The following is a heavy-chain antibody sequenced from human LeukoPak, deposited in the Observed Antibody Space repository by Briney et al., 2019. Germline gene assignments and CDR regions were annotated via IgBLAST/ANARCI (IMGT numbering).Heavy chain of an antibody. CDR1: GYSFSNYW. D-gene: IGHD3-16*01. CDR3: ARHYYDYVWGSYGIDY. V-gene: IGHV5-51*01. CDR2: IYPGDSDT. Sequence: GESLKISCMGSGYSFSNYWIGWVRQMPGKGLEWMGIIYPGDSDTRYSPSFQGQVTISADKSISTAYLQWSSLKASDTAMYYCARHYYDYVWGSYGIDYWGQGTLVTVSS. J-gene: IGHJ4*02.